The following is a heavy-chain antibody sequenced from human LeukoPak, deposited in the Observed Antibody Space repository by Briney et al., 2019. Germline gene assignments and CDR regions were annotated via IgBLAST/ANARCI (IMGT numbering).Heavy chain of an antibody. CDR3: ARGIPQWPARVDY. CDR1: GGSFSSGGYY. Sequence: SETLSLTCTVSGGSFSSGGYYWSWIRQPPGKGLEWIGSIYYSGSTNYNPSLKSRVTISVDTSKNQFSLKLSSVTAADTAVYYCARGIPQWPARVDYWGQGTLVTVSS. D-gene: IGHD6-19*01. CDR2: IYYSGST. V-gene: IGHV4-61*08. J-gene: IGHJ4*02.